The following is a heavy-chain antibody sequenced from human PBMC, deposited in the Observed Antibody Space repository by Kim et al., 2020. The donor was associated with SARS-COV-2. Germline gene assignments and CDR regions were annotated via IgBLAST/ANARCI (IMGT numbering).Heavy chain of an antibody. V-gene: IGHV3-23*01. CDR3: AKGYSYSGMDV. Sequence: STHHANAVKGRFTISRDNSKNTLYLQMNSRRAEDTALYYCAKGYSYSGMDVWGQGTTVTVSS. D-gene: IGHD5-18*01. CDR2: ST. J-gene: IGHJ6*02.